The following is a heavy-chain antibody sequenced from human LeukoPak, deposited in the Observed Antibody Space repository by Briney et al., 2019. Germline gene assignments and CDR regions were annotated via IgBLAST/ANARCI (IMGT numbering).Heavy chain of an antibody. CDR3: AKDFLGIAAAGISFWFDP. CDR1: GFTFSSYG. CDR2: ISGSGGST. D-gene: IGHD6-13*01. V-gene: IGHV3-23*01. Sequence: PGGSLRLSCAASGFTFSSYGMSWVRQAPGKGLEWVSAISGSGGSTYYADSVKGRFTISRDNSKNTLYLQMNSLRAEDTAVYYCAKDFLGIAAAGISFWFDPWGQGTLVTVSS. J-gene: IGHJ5*02.